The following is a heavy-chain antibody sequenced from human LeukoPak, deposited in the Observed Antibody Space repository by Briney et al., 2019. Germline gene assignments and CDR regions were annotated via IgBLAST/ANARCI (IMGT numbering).Heavy chain of an antibody. CDR2: SYYSEST. V-gene: IGHV4-31*03. CDR3: ARSDNSGYYFEY. Sequence: SETLSLTCIVSGGSISSGSYYWSWIRQHPGKGLEWIGYSYYSESTYYNPSLKSRGTISVDTPKNQFSLKLSSVTAADTAVYYCARSDNSGYYFEYWGQGTLVTVSS. J-gene: IGHJ4*02. CDR1: GGSISSGSYY. D-gene: IGHD3-22*01.